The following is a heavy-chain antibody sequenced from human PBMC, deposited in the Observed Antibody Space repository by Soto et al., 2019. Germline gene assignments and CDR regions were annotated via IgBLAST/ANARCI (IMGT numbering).Heavy chain of an antibody. CDR2: ISGSGGTT. J-gene: IGHJ3*01. Sequence: EVQLLESGGGLVQPGGSLRLSCAASGFTFSSYAMSWVRQGPRKGLEWVAGISGSGGTTYYADSVKGRFTISRDNARSTQFLQMNSLRPEDTAVYYCAKDRGDSAWYRSDPFDLWGQGTMVTVSS. CDR1: GFTFSSYA. D-gene: IGHD6-19*01. V-gene: IGHV3-23*01. CDR3: AKDRGDSAWYRSDPFDL.